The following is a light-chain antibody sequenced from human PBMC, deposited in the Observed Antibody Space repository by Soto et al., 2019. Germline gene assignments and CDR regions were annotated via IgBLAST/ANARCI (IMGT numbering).Light chain of an antibody. CDR3: CSYTSSSTYV. CDR1: SSDVGGYNY. CDR2: DVS. J-gene: IGLJ1*01. V-gene: IGLV2-14*01. Sequence: QSALTQPASVSGSPGQSITISCTGTSSDVGGYNYVSWYQQHPGKAPKLMIYDVSNRPSGVSNRFSGSKSGNTASLTISGRQAEDEADYYCCSYTSSSTYVFGVGTKLTVL.